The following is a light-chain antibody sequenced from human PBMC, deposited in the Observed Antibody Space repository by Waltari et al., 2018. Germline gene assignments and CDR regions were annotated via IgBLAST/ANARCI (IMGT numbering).Light chain of an antibody. CDR2: SNN. CDR1: SSNIGSST. J-gene: IGLJ3*02. CDR3: AAWDDSLNWV. V-gene: IGLV1-44*01. Sequence: QSVLTQPPSASGTPGPRVTISCSGSSSNIGSSTVNWYQQLPGTAPKLLIYSNNQRPSGVPDRFSGSKSGTSASLAISGLQSEDEADYYCAAWDDSLNWVFGGGTKLTVL.